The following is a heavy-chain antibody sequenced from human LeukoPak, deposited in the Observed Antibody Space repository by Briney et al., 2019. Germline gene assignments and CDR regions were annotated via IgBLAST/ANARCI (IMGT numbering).Heavy chain of an antibody. D-gene: IGHD3-10*01. Sequence: PSETLSLTCTVSGGSISSYYWSWIRQPPGKGLEWIGYIYYSGTTNYNPSPKSRVTISLDTSKNQFSLKLRSVTAADTAVYYCARVGSFVGQPNVWGQGTLVTVSS. CDR1: GGSISSYY. V-gene: IGHV4-59*01. J-gene: IGHJ4*02. CDR3: ARVGSFVGQPNV. CDR2: IYYSGTT.